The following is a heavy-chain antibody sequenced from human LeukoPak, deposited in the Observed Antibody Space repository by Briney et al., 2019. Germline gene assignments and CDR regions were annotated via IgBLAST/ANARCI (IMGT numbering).Heavy chain of an antibody. D-gene: IGHD6-19*01. Sequence: PSETLSLTCSVYGESFSGYYWTWLRQTPAKGLEWIGEIYHRGTTYYNPSLKSRVTMSVDTSKKQFSLTLLSVTAADTAVYYCARGRLRGYSSDWNFGGRAFDVWGQGTVVTVSS. CDR1: GESFSGYY. J-gene: IGHJ3*01. CDR2: IYHRGTT. CDR3: ARGRLRGYSSDWNFGGRAFDV. V-gene: IGHV4-34*01.